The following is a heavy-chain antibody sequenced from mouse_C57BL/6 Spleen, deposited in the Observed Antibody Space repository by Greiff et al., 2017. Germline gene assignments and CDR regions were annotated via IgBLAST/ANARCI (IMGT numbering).Heavy chain of an antibody. Sequence: VQLQQPGAELVKPGASVKLSCKASGYTFTSYWMQWVKQRPGQGLEWIGEIDPSDSYTNYNQKFKGKATLTVDTSSRTAYMQLSSLTSEDSAVSYCARRGYYSKTYFDVWGTGTTVTVSS. CDR3: ARRGYYSKTYFDV. CDR1: GYTFTSYW. J-gene: IGHJ1*03. D-gene: IGHD2-12*01. CDR2: IDPSDSYT. V-gene: IGHV1-50*01.